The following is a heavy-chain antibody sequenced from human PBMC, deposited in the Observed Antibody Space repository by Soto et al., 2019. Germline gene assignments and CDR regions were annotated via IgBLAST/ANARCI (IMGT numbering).Heavy chain of an antibody. CDR1: GYTFTSYY. J-gene: IGHJ5*02. CDR3: ARGRYNWNPPGDP. D-gene: IGHD1-20*01. CDR2: INPSGGST. Sequence: QVQLVQSGAEVKKPGASVKVSCKASGYTFTSYYMHWVRQAPGQGLEWMGIINPSGGSTSYAQKFQGRVTLTRDTSTSTVYRELSSLRSEDTAVCYCARGRYNWNPPGDPWGQGALVTVSS. V-gene: IGHV1-46*01.